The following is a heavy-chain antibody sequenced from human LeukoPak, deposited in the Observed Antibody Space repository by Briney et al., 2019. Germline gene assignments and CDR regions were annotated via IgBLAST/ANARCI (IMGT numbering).Heavy chain of an antibody. CDR2: ITPSGGT. D-gene: IGHD5-24*01. CDR3: ARDRYGDGFAHLDY. CDR1: VYTFTSYA. Sequence: GASVKVSCKSSVYTFTSYAIHWVRHAPGQGLEWMGWITPSGGTNYPQKFQGRVAITWDTSITTAYMDRSRLTSDDTAVYYCARDRYGDGFAHLDYWGQGALVTVSS. V-gene: IGHV1-2*02. J-gene: IGHJ4*02.